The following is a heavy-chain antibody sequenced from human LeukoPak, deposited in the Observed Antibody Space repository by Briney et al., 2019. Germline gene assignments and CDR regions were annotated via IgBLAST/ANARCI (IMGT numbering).Heavy chain of an antibody. V-gene: IGHV3-23*01. Sequence: GGSLRLSCAASGFTLSNYAMSWVRQAPGKGLEWVSAISASGGGTYYADSVKGRFTISRDNSKNTLYLQINSLRAEDTAVYYCAKDKPPPYSSGYHFDYWGQGTLVTVSS. J-gene: IGHJ4*02. CDR2: ISASGGGT. D-gene: IGHD6-19*01. CDR3: AKDKPPPYSSGYHFDY. CDR1: GFTLSNYA.